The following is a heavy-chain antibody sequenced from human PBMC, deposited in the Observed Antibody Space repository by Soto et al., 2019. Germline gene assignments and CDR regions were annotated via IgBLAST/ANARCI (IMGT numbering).Heavy chain of an antibody. CDR3: ARYSGRYWHYLDF. J-gene: IGHJ4*02. CDR2: IYPGDSDT. D-gene: IGHD1-26*01. V-gene: IGHV5-51*01. Sequence: GESLKISCKGSGYSFASHWVAWVRQMPEKGLEWIGTIYPGDSDTKYSPAFRGQVTISADTSVSTAYLQWRSLEATDSAIYYCARYSGRYWHYLDFWGQGTLVTVSS. CDR1: GYSFASHW.